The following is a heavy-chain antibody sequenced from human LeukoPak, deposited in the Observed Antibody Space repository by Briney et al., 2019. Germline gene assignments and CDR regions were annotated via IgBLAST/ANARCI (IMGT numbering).Heavy chain of an antibody. J-gene: IGHJ5*02. V-gene: IGHV4-34*01. CDR3: ARHSGYCSSTSCYLSWFDP. Sequence: PSETLSLTCAVYGGSFSGYYWSWIRQPPGKGLEWIGEINHSGSTNYNPSLKSRVTISVDTSKNQFSLKLSSVTAADTAVYYCARHSGYCSSTSCYLSWFDPWGQGTLVTVSS. D-gene: IGHD2-2*01. CDR2: INHSGST. CDR1: GGSFSGYY.